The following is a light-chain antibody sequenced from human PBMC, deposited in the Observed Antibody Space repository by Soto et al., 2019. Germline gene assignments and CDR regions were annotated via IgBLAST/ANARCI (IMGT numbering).Light chain of an antibody. J-gene: IGKJ1*01. CDR3: QQYYSPPPT. V-gene: IGKV4-1*01. CDR2: WSS. CDR1: QNVFSNFNINNY. Sequence: TVLTQSPHSLAVSLCESATINCKSSQNVFSNFNINNYIAWVQQKPGQPPKLLIYWSSARESGVPDRSSGSGSGTDFTLTISVRKAQDEAVYTCQQYYSPPPTFGQGTKVDIK.